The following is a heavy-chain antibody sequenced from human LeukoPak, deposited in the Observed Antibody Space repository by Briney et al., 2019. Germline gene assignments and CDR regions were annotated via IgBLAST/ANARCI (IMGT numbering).Heavy chain of an antibody. V-gene: IGHV4-59*12. D-gene: IGHD3-10*01. CDR1: GGSISSYY. CDR2: IYYSGST. CDR3: AKSNGYGLVDI. Sequence: PSETLSLTCTVSGGSISSYYWSWIRQPPGKGLEWIGYIYYSGSTYYSPSLRSRVTISLDTSRNQFSLKLNSVTAADTAVYYCAKSNGYGLVDIWGQGTMVTVSS. J-gene: IGHJ3*02.